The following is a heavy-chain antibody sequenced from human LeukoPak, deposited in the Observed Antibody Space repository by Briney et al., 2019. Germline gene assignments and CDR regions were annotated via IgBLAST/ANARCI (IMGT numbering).Heavy chain of an antibody. D-gene: IGHD5-12*01. Sequence: ASVKVSCKASGYTFTSYYMHWLRQAPGQGLEWMGIINPSDGSTSYTQRFQGRVTVTRDTSTSTVYMELSSLRSEDTAVYYCARVYSGYDCDYWGQGTLVTVSS. J-gene: IGHJ4*02. CDR1: GYTFTSYY. V-gene: IGHV1-46*01. CDR3: ARVYSGYDCDY. CDR2: INPSDGST.